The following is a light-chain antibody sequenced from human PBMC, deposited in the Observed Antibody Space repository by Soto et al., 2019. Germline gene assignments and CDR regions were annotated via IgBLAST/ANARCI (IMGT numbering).Light chain of an antibody. CDR3: LQRFMYPLT. V-gene: IGKV1-17*01. CDR1: QGIRND. J-gene: IGKJ4*01. Sequence: DIQMTQSPSSLSASVGDRVTITCRASQGIRNDLGWYQQKPGMAPKRLIDSASTFQGGGPSRFSGSAAGTEFTLTISSLQPEDFATYYCLQRFMYPLTFGGGTKVQIK. CDR2: SAS.